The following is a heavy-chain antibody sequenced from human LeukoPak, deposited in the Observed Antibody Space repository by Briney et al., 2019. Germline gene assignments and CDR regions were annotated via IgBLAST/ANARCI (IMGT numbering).Heavy chain of an antibody. Sequence: GASVKVSCKASGYTFTGYYMHWVRQAPGQGLEWMGWINPNSGGTNYAQKFQGRVTMTRDTSISTAYMELSRLRSDDTAVYYCARVDGGYVDWFDPWGQGTLVTVSS. D-gene: IGHD5-12*01. CDR1: GYTFTGYY. CDR3: ARVDGGYVDWFDP. CDR2: INPNSGGT. V-gene: IGHV1-2*02. J-gene: IGHJ5*02.